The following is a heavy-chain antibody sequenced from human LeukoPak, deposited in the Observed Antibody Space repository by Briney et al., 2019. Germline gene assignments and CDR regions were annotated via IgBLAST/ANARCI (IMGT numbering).Heavy chain of an antibody. CDR3: ARGPGRRAVAPLFDP. V-gene: IGHV1-46*01. CDR1: GYTFTSYY. CDR2: INPSGGST. D-gene: IGHD6-19*01. J-gene: IGHJ5*02. Sequence: ASVKVSCKASGYTFTSYYMHWVRQAPGQGLEWMGIINPSGGSTSYAQKFQGRVTMTRDTSTSTVYMELSSLRSEDTAVYYCARGPGRRAVAPLFDPWGQGTLVTASS.